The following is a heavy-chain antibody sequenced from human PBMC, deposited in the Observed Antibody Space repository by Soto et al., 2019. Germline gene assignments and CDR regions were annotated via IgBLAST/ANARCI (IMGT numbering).Heavy chain of an antibody. J-gene: IGHJ4*02. CDR1: GFTLSGSW. CDR3: TRNAHWSYDY. Sequence: GGSLRLSCAVSGFTLSGSWMHWVRQAPGKGLVWVSLINSDGSVTIYADSVKGRFTISRDNAKNTLSLQMNSLRAEDTAVYYCTRNAHWSYDYWGRGVLVTVSS. V-gene: IGHV3-74*01. D-gene: IGHD1-26*01. CDR2: INSDGSVT.